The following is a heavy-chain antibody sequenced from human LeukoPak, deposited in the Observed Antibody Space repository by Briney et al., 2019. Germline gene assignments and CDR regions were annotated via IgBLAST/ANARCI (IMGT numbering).Heavy chain of an antibody. J-gene: IGHJ4*02. Sequence: SETLSLTCTVSGGSISTYYWSWIRQPPGKGLEWIGYLFYSGSTNYHPSLKSRVTMSVDTSKNQFSLKLSSVTAADTAVYYCARFERISGYWYYFDYWGQGTLVTVSS. V-gene: IGHV4-59*01. D-gene: IGHD3-22*01. CDR3: ARFERISGYWYYFDY. CDR2: LFYSGST. CDR1: GGSISTYY.